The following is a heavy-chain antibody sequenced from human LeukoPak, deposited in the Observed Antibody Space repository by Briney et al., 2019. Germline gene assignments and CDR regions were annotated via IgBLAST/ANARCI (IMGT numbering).Heavy chain of an antibody. CDR1: GYSISSGYY. J-gene: IGHJ3*02. V-gene: IGHV4-38-2*02. CDR2: IYHSGST. CDR3: AREGSSGWYPHDAFDI. D-gene: IGHD6-19*01. Sequence: SETLSLTCAVSGYSISSGYYWGWIRQPPGKGLEWIGSIYHSGSTYYNPSLKSRVTISVDTSKNQFSLKLSSVTAADTAVYYCAREGSSGWYPHDAFDIWGQGTMVTVSS.